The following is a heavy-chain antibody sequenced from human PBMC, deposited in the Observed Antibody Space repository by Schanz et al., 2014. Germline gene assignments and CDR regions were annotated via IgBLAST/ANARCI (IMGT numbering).Heavy chain of an antibody. CDR3: AKRNHDMQSLPLDY. Sequence: QVQLVESGGGVVQPGGSLRLSCAASGFTFNSYAFHWVRQAPGKGLEWVALISYDGNTKYYADSVKGRFTISRDNSKNTLYLQMNSLRADDTAVYYCAKRNHDMQSLPLDYWGQGTLVIVSS. CDR2: ISYDGNTK. V-gene: IGHV3-30-3*02. D-gene: IGHD3-9*01. J-gene: IGHJ4*02. CDR1: GFTFNSYA.